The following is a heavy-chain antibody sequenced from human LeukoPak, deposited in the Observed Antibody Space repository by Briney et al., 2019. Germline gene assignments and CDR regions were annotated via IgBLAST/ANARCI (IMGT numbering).Heavy chain of an antibody. CDR2: INHSGST. CDR1: GGSFSGYY. CDR3: ARLEGYSNSNNYMDV. J-gene: IGHJ6*03. Sequence: SETLSLTCAVYGGSFSGYYWSWIRQPPGKGLEWIGEINHSGSTNYNPSLKSRVTISVDTSKNQFSLKLSSVTAADTAVYHCARLEGYSNSNNYMDVWGKGTTVTVSS. V-gene: IGHV4-34*01. D-gene: IGHD4-11*01.